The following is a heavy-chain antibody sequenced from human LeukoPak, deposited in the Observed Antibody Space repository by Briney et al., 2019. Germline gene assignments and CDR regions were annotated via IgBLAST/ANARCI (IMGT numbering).Heavy chain of an antibody. Sequence: GGSLRLSCAASGFTFSSYGMHWVRQAPGKGLEWVAVIWYDGSNKYYADSVKGRFTISRDNSKNTLYLQMNSLRAEDTAVYYCARDPLIGICYACGVIGAFDIWGQGTMVTVSS. V-gene: IGHV3-33*01. CDR2: IWYDGSNK. J-gene: IGHJ3*02. CDR3: ARDPLIGICYACGVIGAFDI. CDR1: GFTFSSYG. D-gene: IGHD2-15*01.